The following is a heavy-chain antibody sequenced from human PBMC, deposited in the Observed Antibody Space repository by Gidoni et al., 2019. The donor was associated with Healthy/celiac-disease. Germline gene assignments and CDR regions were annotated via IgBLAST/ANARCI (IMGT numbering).Heavy chain of an antibody. V-gene: IGHV3-33*01. Sequence: QVQLVESGGGVVQPGRSLRLSCAASGFTFSSDGMHWVRQAPGKGLEWVAVIWYDGSNKYYADSVKGRFTISRDNSKNTLYLQMNSLRAEDTAVYYCARDYDFWSGYVKNRFDYWGQGTLVTVSS. CDR1: GFTFSSDG. J-gene: IGHJ4*02. CDR2: IWYDGSNK. D-gene: IGHD3-3*01. CDR3: ARDYDFWSGYVKNRFDY.